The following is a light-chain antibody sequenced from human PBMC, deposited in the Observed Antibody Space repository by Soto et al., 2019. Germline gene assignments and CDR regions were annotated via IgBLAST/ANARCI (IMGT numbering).Light chain of an antibody. CDR3: QQYDNLLT. CDR2: DAS. CDR1: QAISNY. V-gene: IGKV1-33*01. J-gene: IGKJ4*01. Sequence: DIQMTQSPSSLSASVGDRVTITCQASQAISNYLNWYQQKPGKAPKLLIYDASNLETGVPSRLCGSGSGTDFTFTISSLQPEDIATYYCQQYDNLLTFGGGTKVEIK.